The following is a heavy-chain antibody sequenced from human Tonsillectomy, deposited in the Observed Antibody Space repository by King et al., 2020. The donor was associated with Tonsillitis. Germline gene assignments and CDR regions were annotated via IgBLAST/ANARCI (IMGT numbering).Heavy chain of an antibody. V-gene: IGHV3-15*01. CDR1: GFTFSYAW. CDR3: ATEGRGRRSRGEGGAGGDT. J-gene: IGHJ5*02. CDR2: IKSKSHGETT. D-gene: IGHD3-16*01. Sequence: VQLVASGGGLVTPGGSVRLSCAASGFTFSYAWMRWVRQAPGKGLEWVGRIKSKSHGETTDYAAPVKGRFIISRNDSKNMLYLQMNSRATEDQAVYYGATEGRGRRSRGEGGAGGDTWGQGARGTGSA.